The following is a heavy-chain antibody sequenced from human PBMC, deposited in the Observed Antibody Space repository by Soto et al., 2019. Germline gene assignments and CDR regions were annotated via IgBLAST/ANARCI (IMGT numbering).Heavy chain of an antibody. D-gene: IGHD1-7*01. CDR3: AKDRNYPRDQFHY. V-gene: IGHV3-23*01. J-gene: IGHJ4*02. Sequence: GGSLSLSCTASGFTFSTYALSWVRQAPGKGLEWVSAISANGQGIYYADSVRGRFTISRDNSKNTIFLHMDSLRAEDTAVYYCAKDRNYPRDQFHYWGQGTLVTVSS. CDR1: GFTFSTYA. CDR2: ISANGQGI.